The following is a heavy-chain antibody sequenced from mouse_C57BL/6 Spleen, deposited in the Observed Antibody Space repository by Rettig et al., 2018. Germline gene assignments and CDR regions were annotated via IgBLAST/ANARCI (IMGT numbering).Heavy chain of an antibody. Sequence: QVQLQQPGAELVMPGASVKLSCKASGYTFTSYWMHWVKQRPGQGLEWIGEIDPSDSYTNYNQKFKGKSTLTVDKSSSTAYMQLSSLTSEDSAVYYCARRRYGNFLAMDYWGQGTS. CDR1: GYTFTSYW. CDR2: IDPSDSYT. D-gene: IGHD2-1*01. CDR3: ARRRYGNFLAMDY. J-gene: IGHJ4*01. V-gene: IGHV1-69*01.